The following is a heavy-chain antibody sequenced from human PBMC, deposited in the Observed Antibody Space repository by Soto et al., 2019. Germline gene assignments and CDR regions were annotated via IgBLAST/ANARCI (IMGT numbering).Heavy chain of an antibody. CDR2: NSGSGGST. V-gene: IGHV3-23*01. J-gene: IGHJ4*02. Sequence: GGSLRLSCSASGFTFSSYAMSWVRQAPGKGLEWVSANSGSGGSTYYADSVTGRFTISRDNSKNTLYLQMNSLRAEDMAVYNWAKELTYYYDSGVYFPFDYWGQGPLVTVSS. D-gene: IGHD3-22*01. CDR1: GFTFSSYA. CDR3: AKELTYYYDSGVYFPFDY.